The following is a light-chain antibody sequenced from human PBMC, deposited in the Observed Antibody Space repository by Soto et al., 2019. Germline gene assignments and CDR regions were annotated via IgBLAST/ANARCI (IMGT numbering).Light chain of an antibody. CDR2: EVS. Sequence: QSALTQPASVSGSPGQSITISCTGTSSDIGNYDYVSWFQQHPGKAPKLLISEVSNRPSGVSYRFSGSKSGTTASLTISGLQAEDEADYYCGSYTRTSSYVFGGGTKLTVL. V-gene: IGLV2-14*01. J-gene: IGLJ1*01. CDR1: SSDIGNYDY. CDR3: GSYTRTSSYV.